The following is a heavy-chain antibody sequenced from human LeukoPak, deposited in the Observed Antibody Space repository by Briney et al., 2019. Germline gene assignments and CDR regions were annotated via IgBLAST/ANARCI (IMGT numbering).Heavy chain of an antibody. Sequence: SETLSLTCTVSGGSISSYYWSWIRQPPGKGLEWIGYIYYSGSTNYNPSLKSRVTISVDTSKNQFSLKLSSVTAADTAVYYCAREDSSSWYNDYWGQGTLVTVSS. CDR1: GGSISSYY. CDR2: IYYSGST. V-gene: IGHV4-59*12. D-gene: IGHD6-13*01. CDR3: AREDSSSWYNDY. J-gene: IGHJ4*02.